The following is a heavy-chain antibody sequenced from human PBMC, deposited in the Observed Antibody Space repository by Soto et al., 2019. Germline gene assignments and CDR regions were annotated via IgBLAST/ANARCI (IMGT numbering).Heavy chain of an antibody. J-gene: IGHJ4*02. Sequence: ASVKVSCKASGYTFTSYDINWVRQATGQGLEWMGWMNPNSGNTGYAQKFQGRVTMTRNTSISTAYMELSSLRSEDTAVYYCARSAYDYVWGSYRLHFHYSGPGTLPTVSS. D-gene: IGHD3-16*02. V-gene: IGHV1-8*01. CDR1: GYTFTSYD. CDR2: MNPNSGNT. CDR3: ARSAYDYVWGSYRLHFHY.